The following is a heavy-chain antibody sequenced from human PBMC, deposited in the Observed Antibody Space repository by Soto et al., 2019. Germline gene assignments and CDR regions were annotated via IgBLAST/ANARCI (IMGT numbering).Heavy chain of an antibody. V-gene: IGHV3-30*18. CDR1: GFTFSSYG. CDR3: AKGRRPYNWNYLSHRDWFDP. D-gene: IGHD1-7*01. Sequence: GGSLRLSCAASGFTFSSYGMHWVRQAPGKGLEWVAVISYDGSNKYYADSVKGRFTISRDNSKNTLYLQMNSLRAEDTAVYYCAKGRRPYNWNYLSHRDWFDPWGQGTLVTVSS. J-gene: IGHJ5*02. CDR2: ISYDGSNK.